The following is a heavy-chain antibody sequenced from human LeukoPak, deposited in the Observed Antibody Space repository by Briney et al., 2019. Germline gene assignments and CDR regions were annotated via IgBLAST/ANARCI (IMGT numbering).Heavy chain of an antibody. D-gene: IGHD1-26*01. Sequence: SETLSLTCTVSGGSLSSYYWSWIRQPPGKGLEWIGYIYSRGLTRGSTNYNPSLKSRVTISVDASKNQFSLKLSSVTAADTAVYYCARDQEYSGSYYRYFDYWGQGTLVTVSS. CDR1: GGSLSSYY. CDR2: IYSRGLTRGST. J-gene: IGHJ4*02. V-gene: IGHV4-59*01. CDR3: ARDQEYSGSYYRYFDY.